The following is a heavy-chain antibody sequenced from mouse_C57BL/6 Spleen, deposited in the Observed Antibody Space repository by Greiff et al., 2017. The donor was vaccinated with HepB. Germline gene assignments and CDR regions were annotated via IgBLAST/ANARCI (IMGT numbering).Heavy chain of an antibody. D-gene: IGHD2-4*01. CDR3: AREYDYDRDWYFDV. J-gene: IGHJ1*03. CDR1: GYAFSSSW. CDR2: IYPGDGDT. V-gene: IGHV1-82*01. Sequence: QVQLQQSGPELVKPGASVKISCKASGYAFSSSWMNWVKQRPGKGLEWIGRIYPGDGDTNYNGKFKGKATLTADKSSSTAYMQLSSLTSEDSAVYFCAREYDYDRDWYFDVWGTGTTVTVSS.